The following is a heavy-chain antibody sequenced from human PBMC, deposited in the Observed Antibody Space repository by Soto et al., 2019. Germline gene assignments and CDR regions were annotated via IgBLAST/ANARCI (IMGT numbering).Heavy chain of an antibody. CDR1: GFTFSSYG. V-gene: IGHV3-30*18. J-gene: IGHJ6*02. CDR3: AKDRIYYYYYYGMDV. CDR2: ISYDGSNK. Sequence: GGSLRLSCAASGFTFSSYGMHWVRQAPGKGLERVAVISYDGSNKYYADSVRGRFTISRDNSKNTLYLQMNSLIAEDTAVYYCAKDRIYYYYYYGMDVWGQGTTVTVSS.